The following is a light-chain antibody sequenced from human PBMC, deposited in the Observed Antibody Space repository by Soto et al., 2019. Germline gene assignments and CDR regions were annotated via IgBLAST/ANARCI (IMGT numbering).Light chain of an antibody. Sequence: QSALTQPACVSGSRGQSIIISCVGRDTDVGQDKSVSWYQQGPGQAPKLLIFEVTNRPSGVSKRFSGSRSGNTASLTISGLQPDDEGDYFCVSYTDTDTLVFGTGTKVTV. J-gene: IGLJ1*01. CDR3: VSYTDTDTLV. CDR2: EVT. CDR1: DTDVGQDKS. V-gene: IGLV2-14*01.